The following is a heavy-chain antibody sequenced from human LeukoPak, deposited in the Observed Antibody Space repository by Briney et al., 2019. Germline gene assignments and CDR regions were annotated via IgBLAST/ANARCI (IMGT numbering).Heavy chain of an antibody. CDR3: AREGFDSSSSIAFDI. D-gene: IGHD6-6*01. J-gene: IGHJ3*02. Sequence: PGRSLRLSCAASGFTFSSYAMHWVRQAPGKGLEWVAVISYDGSNKYYADSVKGRFTISRDNSKNTLYLQMNSLRAEDTAVYYCAREGFDSSSSIAFDIWGQGTMVTVSS. CDR2: ISYDGSNK. V-gene: IGHV3-30*01. CDR1: GFTFSSYA.